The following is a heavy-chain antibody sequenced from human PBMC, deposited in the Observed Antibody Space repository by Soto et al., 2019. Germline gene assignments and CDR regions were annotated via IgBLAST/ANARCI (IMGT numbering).Heavy chain of an antibody. CDR2: INPSGGST. J-gene: IGHJ3*02. D-gene: IGHD1-26*01. V-gene: IGHV1-46*01. CDR3: AGVGMVGATDAFDI. Sequence: ASVKVSCKASGYMFTSYYMHWVRQAPGQGLEWMGIINPSGGSTSYAQKFQARVTMTRDTSTSTVYMELSSLRSEDTAVYYCAGVGMVGATDAFDIWGQGTMVTVSS. CDR1: GYMFTSYY.